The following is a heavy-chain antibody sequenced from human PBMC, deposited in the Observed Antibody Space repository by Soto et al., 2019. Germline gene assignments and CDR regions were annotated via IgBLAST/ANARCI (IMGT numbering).Heavy chain of an antibody. CDR3: LRERCIPRSFLY. J-gene: IGHJ4*02. Sequence: PSETLSLTCTVSGDSISSYYWNWIRQPPGKGPEWTGYISYSGSNNYNPSLKSRVTISVDTSKNQFSLNLSSVTAADTAVYYCLRERCIPRSFLYSGPAPLVTVFS. D-gene: IGHD3-3*02. V-gene: IGHV4-59*01. CDR1: GDSISSYY. CDR2: ISYSGSN.